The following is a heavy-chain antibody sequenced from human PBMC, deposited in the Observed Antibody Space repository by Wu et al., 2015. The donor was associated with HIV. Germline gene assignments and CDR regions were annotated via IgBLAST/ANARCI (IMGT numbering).Heavy chain of an antibody. J-gene: IGHJ5*02. CDR3: ARSAYDFWSGKNDLDRWFDP. Sequence: QVQLVQSGAVVKKPGASVKVSCKASGYTFTGYYIHWVRQAPGQGLGWMGWINPNSGGTNYAQSFQGRVTMTRDTSISTAYMELTRLRSDDTAVYYCARSAYDFWSGKNDLDRWFDPWGQGTLVTVSS. CDR1: GYTFTGYY. D-gene: IGHD3-3*01. V-gene: IGHV1-2*02. CDR2: INPNSGGT.